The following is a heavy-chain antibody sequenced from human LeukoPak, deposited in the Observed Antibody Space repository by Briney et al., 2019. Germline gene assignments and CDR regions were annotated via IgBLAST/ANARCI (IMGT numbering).Heavy chain of an antibody. CDR3: ARVVPPTDYGSGSYFWDPYYFDY. CDR1: GFTFSSYG. D-gene: IGHD3-10*01. CDR2: ISGSGGST. J-gene: IGHJ4*02. Sequence: GGSLRLSCAASGFTFSSYGVSWVRQAPGKGLEWVSAISGSGGSTYYADSVKGRFTISRDNSKNTLYLQMNSLRAEDTAVYYCARVVPPTDYGSGSYFWDPYYFDYWGQGTLVTVSS. V-gene: IGHV3-23*01.